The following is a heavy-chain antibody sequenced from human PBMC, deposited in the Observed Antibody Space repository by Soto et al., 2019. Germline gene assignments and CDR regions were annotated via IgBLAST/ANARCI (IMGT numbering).Heavy chain of an antibody. D-gene: IGHD5-18*01. CDR3: ARDRGYRSGSFGS. J-gene: IGHJ5*02. CDR1: GGSISGYY. CDR2: IYSDGTT. Sequence: TCIVSGGSISGYYRSWIRQPAGKELEWIGRIYSDGTTNYNPSPKGRGTMSVDTSKKQISLKLTSVTAADTAMYYCARDRGYRSGSFGSWGQGVLVTVSS. V-gene: IGHV4-4*07.